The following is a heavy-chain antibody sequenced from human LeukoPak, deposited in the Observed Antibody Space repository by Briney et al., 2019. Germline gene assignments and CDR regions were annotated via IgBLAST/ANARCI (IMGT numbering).Heavy chain of an antibody. V-gene: IGHV4-59*12. CDR3: ARSSAGSGHDAFDI. J-gene: IGHJ3*02. CDR2: IHSSGHT. D-gene: IGHD3-10*01. Sequence: SETLSLTCSVSGDSISTYSGSWIRQSPGTGLEWIGYIHSSGHTDYNPSLKGRVTISVDTSQNHFSLKLTSVTAADTAVYYCARSSAGSGHDAFDIWGQGTMVTVSS. CDR1: GDSISTYS.